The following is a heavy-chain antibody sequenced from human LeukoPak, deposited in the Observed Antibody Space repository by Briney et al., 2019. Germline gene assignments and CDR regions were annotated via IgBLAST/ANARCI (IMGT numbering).Heavy chain of an antibody. CDR3: ARAGTAMSTLDY. J-gene: IGHJ4*02. Sequence: SVKVSCKASGGTFSSYAISWVRQAPGQGLEWMGGIIPIFGTANYAQKFQGRDTITADESTSAAYMELSSLRSEDTAVYYCARAGTAMSTLDYWGQGTLVTVSS. V-gene: IGHV1-69*13. D-gene: IGHD5-18*01. CDR2: IIPIFGTA. CDR1: GGTFSSYA.